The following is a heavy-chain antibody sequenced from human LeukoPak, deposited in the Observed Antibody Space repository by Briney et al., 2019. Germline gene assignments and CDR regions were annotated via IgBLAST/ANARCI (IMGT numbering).Heavy chain of an antibody. D-gene: IGHD1-14*01. CDR3: ARGRRYFDY. J-gene: IGHJ4*02. V-gene: IGHV4-34*01. CDR1: GGSFSGYY. CDR2: INHSGST. Sequence: SETLSLTGAVYGGSFSGYYWSWIRQPPGKGLEWIGEINHSGSTNYNPSLKSRVTISVDTSKNQFSLKLSSVTAADTAVYYCARGRRYFDYWGQGTLVTVSS.